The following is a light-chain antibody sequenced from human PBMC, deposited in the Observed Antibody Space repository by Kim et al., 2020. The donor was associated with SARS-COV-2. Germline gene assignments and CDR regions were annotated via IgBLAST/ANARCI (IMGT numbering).Light chain of an antibody. CDR3: QQYGGSSPT. V-gene: IGKV3-20*01. CDR1: QSVTSSY. Sequence: EIVLTQSPGTLSLSPGERATLSCRASQSVTSSYLAWYQQTPGQAPRLVIYGASSRATGIPDRFSGSGSGTDFTLTINRLEADDFAVYYCQQYGGSSPTFGQGTRLEIK. J-gene: IGKJ5*01. CDR2: GAS.